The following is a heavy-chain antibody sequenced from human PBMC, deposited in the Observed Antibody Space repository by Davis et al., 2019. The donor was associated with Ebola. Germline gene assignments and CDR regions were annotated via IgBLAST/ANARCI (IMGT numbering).Heavy chain of an antibody. CDR3: ARGRAYSYGPRNWFDP. V-gene: IGHV4-30-2*01. D-gene: IGHD5-18*01. J-gene: IGHJ5*02. CDR2: IYYSGST. CDR1: GGSISSGGYS. Sequence: PSATLSLTCAVSGGSISSGGYSWSWIRQPPGKGLEWIGYIYYSGSTYYNPSLKSRVTISVDTSKNQFSLKLSSVTAADTAVYYCARGRAYSYGPRNWFDPWGQGTLVTVSS.